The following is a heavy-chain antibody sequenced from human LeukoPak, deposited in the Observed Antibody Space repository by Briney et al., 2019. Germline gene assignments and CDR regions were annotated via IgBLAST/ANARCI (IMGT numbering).Heavy chain of an antibody. CDR1: GFTVSSTY. V-gene: IGHV3-53*01. J-gene: IGHJ5*02. CDR2: IYSGGST. Sequence: GGSLRLSCAASGFTVSSTYMSWVRQAPGKGLEWVSVIYSGGSTYYADSVKGRFTISRDNSKNTFHLQMNSLRAEHTAVYYCARGVSYGSGSYIGDPWGQGTLVTVPS. CDR3: ARGVSYGSGSYIGDP. D-gene: IGHD3-10*01.